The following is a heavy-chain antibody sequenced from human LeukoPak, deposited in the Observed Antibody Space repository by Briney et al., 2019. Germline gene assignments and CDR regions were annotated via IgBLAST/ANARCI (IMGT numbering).Heavy chain of an antibody. CDR1: GFTFSSYS. V-gene: IGHV3-21*01. J-gene: IGHJ6*03. CDR3: ARDRLLEDRDYSYYYYMDV. CDR2: ISSSSSYI. D-gene: IGHD1-1*01. Sequence: GGSLRLSCAASGFTFSSYSMNWVRQAPGKGLEWVSSISSSSSYIYYADSVKGRFTISRNNAKNSLYLQMDSLRDEDTAVYYCARDRLLEDRDYSYYYYMDVWGKGTTVTVSS.